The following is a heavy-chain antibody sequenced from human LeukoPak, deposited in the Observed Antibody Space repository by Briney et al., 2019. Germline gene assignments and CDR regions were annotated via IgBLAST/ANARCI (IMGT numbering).Heavy chain of an antibody. Sequence: ASVKVSCKASGYTFTCYYMHWVRQAPGQGLEWMGWINPNSGGTNYAQKFQGRVTMTRDTSISTAYMELSRLRSDDTAVYYCARARYYDYVWGSYRYTGEIDYWGQGTLVTVSS. V-gene: IGHV1-2*02. J-gene: IGHJ4*02. CDR2: INPNSGGT. CDR1: GYTFTCYY. CDR3: ARARYYDYVWGSYRYTGEIDY. D-gene: IGHD3-16*02.